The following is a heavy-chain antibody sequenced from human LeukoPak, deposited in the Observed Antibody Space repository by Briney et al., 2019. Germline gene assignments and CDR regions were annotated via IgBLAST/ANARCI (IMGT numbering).Heavy chain of an antibody. CDR3: SRDRSGSYY. Sequence: GGSLRLSCAASGFTFSVYAMTWVRQAPGKGLEWVSTISDSDDTTFYAESVKGRFTISRDNSKNTLYLQMNSLRAEDTATYYCSRDRSGSYYWGQGILVAVSS. D-gene: IGHD1-26*01. CDR2: ISDSDDTT. CDR1: GFTFSVYA. V-gene: IGHV3-23*01. J-gene: IGHJ4*02.